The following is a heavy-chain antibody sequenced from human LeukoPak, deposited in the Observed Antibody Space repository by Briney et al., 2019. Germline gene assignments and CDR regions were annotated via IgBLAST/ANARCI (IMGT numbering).Heavy chain of an antibody. D-gene: IGHD1-26*01. CDR3: ARQGVGATDC. CDR1: GASVSTGSYY. V-gene: IGHV4-39*01. J-gene: IGHJ4*02. Sequence: SETLSLTCTVSGASVSTGSYYWGWIRQPPGKGLEAIGSVFYGGSTNYNPSLKSRLTISVDTSKNQFSLRLTSVTAADTAVYYCARQGVGATDCWGQGTLVTVSS. CDR2: VFYGGST.